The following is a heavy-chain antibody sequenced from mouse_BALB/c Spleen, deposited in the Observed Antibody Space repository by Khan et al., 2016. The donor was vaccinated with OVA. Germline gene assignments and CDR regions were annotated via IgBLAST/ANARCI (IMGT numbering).Heavy chain of an antibody. CDR2: VSTGGGYT. V-gene: IGHV5-6*01. D-gene: IGHD1-1*01. CDR1: GFTFSTYG. CDR3: TRLAYYYDSEGFAY. J-gene: IGHJ3*01. Sequence: EVQGVESGGDLVKPGGSLKLSCAASGFTFSTYGMSWVRQTPDKRLEWVATVSTGGGYTYYPDSVKGRFTISRDNAKNTRYLQMSGLKSEDTAMFYCTRLAYYYDSEGFAYWGQGTLVTVSA.